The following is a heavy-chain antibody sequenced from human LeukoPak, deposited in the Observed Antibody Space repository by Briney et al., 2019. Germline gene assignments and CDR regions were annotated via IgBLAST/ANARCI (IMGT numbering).Heavy chain of an antibody. V-gene: IGHV4-30-4*01. Sequence: SETLSLTCTVSGGSISSGDYYWSWIRQPPGKGLEWIGYIYYSGSTYYNPSLKSRVTISVDTSKNQFSLKQSSVTAADTAVCYCARDNDGSPDYWGQGTLVTVSS. CDR1: GGSISSGDYY. D-gene: IGHD1-1*01. J-gene: IGHJ4*02. CDR2: IYYSGST. CDR3: ARDNDGSPDY.